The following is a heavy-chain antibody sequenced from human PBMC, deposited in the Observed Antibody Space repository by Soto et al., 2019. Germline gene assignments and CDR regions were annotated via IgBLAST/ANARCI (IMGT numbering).Heavy chain of an antibody. CDR1: GGTFSIYG. CDR3: ARYFSSSSRYFFDF. J-gene: IGHJ4*02. V-gene: IGHV1-69*06. CDR2: IIPMFDTP. Sequence: SVKVSCKASGGTFSIYGISWVRQAPGQGLEWMGGIIPMFDTPTYGQKFQGRVTITADKSTSTAYMELRSLTSDDTGVYYCARYFSSSSRYFFDFWGQGTLVTVSS. D-gene: IGHD6-13*01.